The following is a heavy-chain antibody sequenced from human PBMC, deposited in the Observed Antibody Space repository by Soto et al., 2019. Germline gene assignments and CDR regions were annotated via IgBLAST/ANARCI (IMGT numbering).Heavy chain of an antibody. CDR3: VRDGTKTLRDCFDP. CDR1: GASIRGYY. V-gene: IGHV4-4*07. Sequence: SETLSLTCTVSGASIRGYYWSWIRKSAGKGLEWIGRIYATGTTDYNPSLKSRVMMSVDTSKKQFSLKLRSVTAADTAVYYCVRDGTKTLRDCFDPWGQGISVTVS. D-gene: IGHD1-1*01. CDR2: IYATGTT. J-gene: IGHJ5*02.